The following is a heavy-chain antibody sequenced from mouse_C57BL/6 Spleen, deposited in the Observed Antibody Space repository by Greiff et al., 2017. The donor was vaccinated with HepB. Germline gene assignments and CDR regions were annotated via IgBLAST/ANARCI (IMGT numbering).Heavy chain of an antibody. J-gene: IGHJ2*01. V-gene: IGHV1-52*01. CDR3: AREEITTVVYFDY. CDR2: IDPSDSET. CDR1: GYTFTSYW. D-gene: IGHD1-1*01. Sequence: QVQLQQPGAELVRPGSSVKLSCKASGYTFTSYWMHWVKQRPIQGLEWIGNIDPSDSETHYNQKFKDKATLTVDKSSSTAYMQLSSLTSEDSAVYYCAREEITTVVYFDYWGQGTTLTVSS.